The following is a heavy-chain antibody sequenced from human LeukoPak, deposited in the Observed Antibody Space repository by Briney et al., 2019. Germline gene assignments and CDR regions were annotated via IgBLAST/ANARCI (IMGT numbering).Heavy chain of an antibody. V-gene: IGHV4-34*01. J-gene: IGHJ5*02. Sequence: PSETLSLTCAVYGGSFSGYCWSWIRQPPGKGLEWIGEINHSGSTNYNPSLKSRVTISVDTSKNQFSLKLSSVTAADTAVYYCARSGSRGDYVWGSYRKSWFDPWGQGTLVTVSS. CDR2: INHSGST. CDR3: ARSGSRGDYVWGSYRKSWFDP. CDR1: GGSFSGYC. D-gene: IGHD3-16*02.